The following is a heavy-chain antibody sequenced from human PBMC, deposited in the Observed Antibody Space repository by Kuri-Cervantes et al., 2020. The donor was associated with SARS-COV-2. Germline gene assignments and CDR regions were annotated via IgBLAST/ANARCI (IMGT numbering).Heavy chain of an antibody. V-gene: IGHV4-59*01. Sequence: ESLKISCTVSGGSISSYYWSWIRQPPGKGLEWIGYIYYSGSTNCNPSLKSRVTISVDTSKNQFSLKLSSVTAADTAVYYCAREVEGSDAFDIWGQGTMVTVSS. J-gene: IGHJ3*02. CDR1: GGSISSYY. CDR3: AREVEGSDAFDI. CDR2: IYYSGST.